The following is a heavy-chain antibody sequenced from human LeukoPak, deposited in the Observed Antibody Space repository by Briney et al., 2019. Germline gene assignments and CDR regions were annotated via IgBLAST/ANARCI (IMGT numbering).Heavy chain of an antibody. D-gene: IGHD6-13*01. Sequence: SETLSLTCAVYGGSFSGYYWSWIRQPPGKGLEGIGEINHSGSTNYNPSLKSRVTISVDTSKNQFSLKLSSVTAADTAVYYYARGRKEYSSSWYDYWGQGTLVTVSS. CDR3: ARGRKEYSSSWYDY. J-gene: IGHJ4*02. CDR2: INHSGST. CDR1: GGSFSGYY. V-gene: IGHV4-34*01.